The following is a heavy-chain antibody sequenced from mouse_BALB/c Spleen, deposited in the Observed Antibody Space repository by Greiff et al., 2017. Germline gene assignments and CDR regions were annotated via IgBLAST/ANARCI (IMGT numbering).Heavy chain of an antibody. V-gene: IGHV1-9*01. CDR3: ARSVGGYYFDY. CDR2: ILPGSGST. J-gene: IGHJ2*01. Sequence: VQLQESGAELMKPGASVKISCKATGYTFSSYWIEWVKQRPGHGLEWIGEILPGSGSTNYNEKFKGKATFTADTSSNTAYMQLSSLTSEDSAVNYCARSVGGYYFDYWGKGTTLTVSS. D-gene: IGHD1-1*01. CDR1: GYTFSSYW.